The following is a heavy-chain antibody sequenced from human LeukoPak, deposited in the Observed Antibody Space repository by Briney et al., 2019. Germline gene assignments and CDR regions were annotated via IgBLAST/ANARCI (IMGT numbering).Heavy chain of an antibody. CDR3: AKGGSYSGYDYYYYYMDV. Sequence: GGSLRLSCAASGFTFSSYAMSWVRQAPGKGLEWVSALSGSGGSTYYADSVKGRFTISRDNSKNTLYLQMNSLRAEDTAVYYCAKGGSYSGYDYYYYYMDVWGKGTTVTVSS. CDR1: GFTFSSYA. V-gene: IGHV3-23*01. J-gene: IGHJ6*03. D-gene: IGHD5-12*01. CDR2: LSGSGGST.